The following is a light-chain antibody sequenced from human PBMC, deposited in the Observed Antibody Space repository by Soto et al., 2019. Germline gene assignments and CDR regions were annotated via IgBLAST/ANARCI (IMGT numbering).Light chain of an antibody. J-gene: IGLJ1*01. V-gene: IGLV2-14*01. Sequence: QSALTQPAPVSASLGQSITMSCTGTSTDVGGYNFVSWYQQHPDKAPKLLIYEVTNRPSGVSNRFSGSKSGNTASLTISGLQAEDEADYYCSSYTSTGTPVFGTGTKVTVL. CDR1: STDVGGYNF. CDR3: SSYTSTGTPV. CDR2: EVT.